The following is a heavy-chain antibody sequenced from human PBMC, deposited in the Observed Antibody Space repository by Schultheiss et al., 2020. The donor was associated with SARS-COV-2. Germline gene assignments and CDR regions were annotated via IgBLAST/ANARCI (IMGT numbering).Heavy chain of an antibody. CDR2: ISGSGGST. CDR1: GFTFSSYS. Sequence: GGSLRLSCAASGFTFSSYSMNWVRQAPGKGLEWVSAISGSGGSTYYADSVRGRFTISRDNAKNSLFLQMHSLRVEDTAVYYCARGYCSGGRCYGAGYDYWGQGTLVTVSS. V-gene: IGHV3-21*01. CDR3: ARGYCSGGRCYGAGYDY. J-gene: IGHJ4*02. D-gene: IGHD2-15*01.